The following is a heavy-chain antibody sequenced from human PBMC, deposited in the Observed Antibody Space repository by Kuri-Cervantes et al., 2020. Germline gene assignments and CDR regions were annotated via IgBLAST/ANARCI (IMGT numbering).Heavy chain of an antibody. CDR3: VRTSILCSGGSCYDD. CDR1: GYTFTSYY. D-gene: IGHD2-15*01. CDR2: MNPNSGNT. J-gene: IGHJ4*02. Sequence: ASVKVSCKASGYTFTSYYMHWVRQAPGQGLEWMGWMNPNSGNTGYAQKFQGRVTMTRNTSISTAYMELSSLRSEDTAVYYCVRTSILCSGGSCYDDWGQGTLVTVSS. V-gene: IGHV1-8*02.